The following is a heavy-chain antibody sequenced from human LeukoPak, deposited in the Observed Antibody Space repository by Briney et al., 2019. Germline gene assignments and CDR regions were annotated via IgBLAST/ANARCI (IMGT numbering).Heavy chain of an antibody. V-gene: IGHV1-69*04. D-gene: IGHD5-24*01. CDR3: ARAVEMATIGGNYYFDY. CDR2: IIPIFGIA. J-gene: IGHJ4*02. CDR1: GGTFSSYA. Sequence: SVKVSCKASGGTFSSYAISWVRQAPGQGLEWMGRIIPIFGIANYAQKFQGRVTITAHKSTSTAYMELSSLRSEDTAVYYCARAVEMATIGGNYYFDYWGQGTLVTVSS.